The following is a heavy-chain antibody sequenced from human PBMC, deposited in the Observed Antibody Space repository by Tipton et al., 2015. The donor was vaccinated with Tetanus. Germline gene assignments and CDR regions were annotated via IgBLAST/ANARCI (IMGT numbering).Heavy chain of an antibody. CDR1: GYTLTNYG. CDR3: ARLVKQWLVPEDY. D-gene: IGHD5-12*01. Sequence: QLVQSGAEVKKPGASVKVSCKASGYTLTNYGINWVRQAPGQGLEWMGWDSGHSGNPVSARKVQSRVTMTTDTSTNTAYLELRSMRADDKAVYFCARLVKQWLVPEDYWGQGTLVIVS. CDR2: DSGHSGNP. J-gene: IGHJ4*02. V-gene: IGHV1-18*01.